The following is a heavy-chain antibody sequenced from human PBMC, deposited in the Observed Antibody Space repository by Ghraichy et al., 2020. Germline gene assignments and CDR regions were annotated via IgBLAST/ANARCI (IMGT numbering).Heavy chain of an antibody. CDR3: ARDYERHGSDIHDAFDI. CDR1: GFTFSSYA. Sequence: GGSLRLSCAASGFTFSSYAMHWVRQAPGKGLEWVAVISYDGSNKYYADSVKGRFTISRDNSKNTLYLQMNSLRAEDTAVYYCARDYERHGSDIHDAFDIWGQGTMVTVSS. D-gene: IGHD3-10*01. V-gene: IGHV3-30-3*01. J-gene: IGHJ3*02. CDR2: ISYDGSNK.